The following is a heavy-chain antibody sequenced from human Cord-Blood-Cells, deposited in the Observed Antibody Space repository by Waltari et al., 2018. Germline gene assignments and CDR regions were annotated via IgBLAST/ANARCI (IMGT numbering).Heavy chain of an antibody. Sequence: QVQLQESGPGLVKPSETLSLTCAVSGYSISSGYYGGWIRQHPGKGLEWIGSIYHSGSTYYNPSLKSRVTISVDTSKNQFSLKLSSVTAADTAVYYCARVGGCGGDCWDWFDPWGQGTLVTVSS. CDR2: IYHSGST. CDR3: ARVGGCGGDCWDWFDP. D-gene: IGHD2-21*01. V-gene: IGHV4-38-2*01. CDR1: GYSISSGYY. J-gene: IGHJ5*02.